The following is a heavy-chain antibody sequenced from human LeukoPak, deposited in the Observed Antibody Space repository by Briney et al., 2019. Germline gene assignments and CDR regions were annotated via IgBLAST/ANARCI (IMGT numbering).Heavy chain of an antibody. CDR3: ARAGSGRSTDWFDP. CDR2: ISSSGSTI. J-gene: IGHJ5*02. D-gene: IGHD1-26*01. Sequence: GGSLRLSCAASGFTFSSYEMSWVRQAPGKGLEWVSYISSSGSTIYYADSVKGRFTISRDNAENSLYLQMNSLRAEDTAVYYCARAGSGRSTDWFDPWGQGTLVTVSS. CDR1: GFTFSSYE. V-gene: IGHV3-48*03.